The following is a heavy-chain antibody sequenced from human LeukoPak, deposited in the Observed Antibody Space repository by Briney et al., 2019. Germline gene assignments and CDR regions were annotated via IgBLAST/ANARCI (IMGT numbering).Heavy chain of an antibody. J-gene: IGHJ5*02. V-gene: IGHV3-74*01. D-gene: IGHD2-15*01. Sequence: PGGSLRLSCVTSGFTFSNNWMHWVRQAPGKGLVWVSRISSDGSNTAYADSVKGRFTTSRDNAENTMDLRMNSLRAEDTAVYYCASVVVGSPSWGQGTLVTVSS. CDR3: ASVVVGSPS. CDR1: GFTFSNNW. CDR2: ISSDGSNT.